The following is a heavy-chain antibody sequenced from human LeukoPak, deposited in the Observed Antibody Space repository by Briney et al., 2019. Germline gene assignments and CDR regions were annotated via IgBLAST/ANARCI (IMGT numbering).Heavy chain of an antibody. D-gene: IGHD3-3*01. V-gene: IGHV3-30-3*01. CDR1: GFSFSTYT. J-gene: IGHJ5*02. CDR2: ISYDGSHI. Sequence: GTSLRLSCAASGFSFSTYTMHWVRQAPGKGLEWVALISYDGSHIYYADSVRGRFTISRDISKSTLYLQMNSLRAEDTAVYYCARGAYYDFWSGYYTGGDWFDPWGQGTLVTVSS. CDR3: ARGAYYDFWSGYYTGGDWFDP.